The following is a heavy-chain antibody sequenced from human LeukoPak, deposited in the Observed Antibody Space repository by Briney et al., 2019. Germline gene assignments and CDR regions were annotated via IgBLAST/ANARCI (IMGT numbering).Heavy chain of an antibody. V-gene: IGHV3-72*01. CDR1: GFTLSDYY. CDR3: ARASRFGSSWGLDY. CDR2: TRNKANSYTT. D-gene: IGHD6-13*01. Sequence: GGSLRLSCAASGFTLSDYYMDWVRQAPGKGLEWVARTRNKANSYTTEYAASVKGRFTIARDDSKTTLYLQMNSLKTEDTAVYYCARASRFGSSWGLDYWGQGTLVTVSS. J-gene: IGHJ4*02.